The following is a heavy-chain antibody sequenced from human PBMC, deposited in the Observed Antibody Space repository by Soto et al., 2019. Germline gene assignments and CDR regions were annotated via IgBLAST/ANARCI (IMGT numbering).Heavy chain of an antibody. CDR1: GSSISSYY. V-gene: IGHV4-59*01. CDR3: ARTRMIESWIDS. D-gene: IGHD3-16*01. Sequence: SETLSLTCNVSGSSISSYYWSWIRQPPWKGLEWIGYVYYTGSTLYNPSLKSRVTISVDMSKKEFSLRLSSVIAADTAVYYCARTRMIESWIDSWGQGTPVTV. CDR2: VYYTGST. J-gene: IGHJ4*02.